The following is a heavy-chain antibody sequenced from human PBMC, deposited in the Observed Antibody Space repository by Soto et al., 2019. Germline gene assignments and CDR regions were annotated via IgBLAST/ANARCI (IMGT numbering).Heavy chain of an antibody. CDR2: ISYDGSNK. V-gene: IGHV3-30-3*01. CDR1: GFTFSSYA. CDR3: ARDPVAGTPSYYFDY. D-gene: IGHD6-19*01. J-gene: IGHJ4*02. Sequence: PGGSLRLSCAASGFTFSSYAMHWVRQAPGKGLEWVAVISYDGSNKYYADSVKGRFTISRDNSKNTLYLQRNSRRAEDTAVYYCARDPVAGTPSYYFDYWGKGTLVTVSS.